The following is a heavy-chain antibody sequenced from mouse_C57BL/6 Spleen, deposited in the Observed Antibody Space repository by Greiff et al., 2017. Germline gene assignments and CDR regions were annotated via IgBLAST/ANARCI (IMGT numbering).Heavy chain of an antibody. CDR3: ARPTAQAVGYYFDY. D-gene: IGHD3-2*02. J-gene: IGHJ2*01. CDR2: INPSSGYT. CDR1: GYTFTSYW. Sequence: QVQLQQSGAELAKPGASVKLSCKASGYTFTSYWMHWVKQRPGQGLEWIGYINPSSGYTKYNQKFKDKATLTADKSSNTAYMQLSSLTYEDSAVYYCARPTAQAVGYYFDYWGQGTTLTVSS. V-gene: IGHV1-7*01.